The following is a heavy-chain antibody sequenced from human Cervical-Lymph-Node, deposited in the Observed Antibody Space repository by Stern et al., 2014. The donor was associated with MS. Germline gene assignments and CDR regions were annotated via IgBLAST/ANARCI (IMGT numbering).Heavy chain of an antibody. J-gene: IGHJ4*02. D-gene: IGHD4-23*01. V-gene: IGHV3-21*01. CDR2: MSRSGSYI. Sequence: EVQLVESGGGLVKPGGSLRLSCAASGCTFSSFSINWVRQAPGQGLEWVASMSRSGSYIYYADSLKGRFTISRDNAKNSLYMQMNSLRAEDTAVYYCARGRGGNYRYFFDYWGQGTLVTVSS. CDR3: ARGRGGNYRYFFDY. CDR1: GCTFSSFS.